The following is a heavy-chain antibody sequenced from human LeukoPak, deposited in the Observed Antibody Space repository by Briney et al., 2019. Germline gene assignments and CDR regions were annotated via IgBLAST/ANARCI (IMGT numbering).Heavy chain of an antibody. V-gene: IGHV1-18*01. Sequence: VASVKVSFKASGYTFTSYGISWVRQAPGQGLEWMGWISAYNGNTNYAQKLQGRVTMTTDTSTSTAYMELRSLRSDDTAVYYCARAGKRTGDFWSGYPSWGQGTLVTVSS. J-gene: IGHJ5*02. CDR2: ISAYNGNT. CDR1: GYTFTSYG. CDR3: ARAGKRTGDFWSGYPS. D-gene: IGHD3-3*01.